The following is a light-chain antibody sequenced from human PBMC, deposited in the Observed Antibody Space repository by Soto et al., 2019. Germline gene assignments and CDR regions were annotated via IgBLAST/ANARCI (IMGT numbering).Light chain of an antibody. CDR3: QQYGSSPRT. J-gene: IGKJ1*01. V-gene: IGKV3-20*01. Sequence: EIVLTQSPGTLSLSPGERATLSCRASQSVSSSHLAWYQQKPGQAPRLLISGASSRATGIPDRFTGSGSGTDFTLPISRLEPEDFAVYYCQQYGSSPRTFGQGTKVEIK. CDR1: QSVSSSH. CDR2: GAS.